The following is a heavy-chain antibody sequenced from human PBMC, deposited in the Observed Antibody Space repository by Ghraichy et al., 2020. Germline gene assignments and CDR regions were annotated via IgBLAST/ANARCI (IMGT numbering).Heavy chain of an antibody. CDR3: ARGPHNYGMDV. J-gene: IGHJ6*02. Sequence: SQTLSLTCAVYGGSFSGYYWSWIRQPPGKGLEWIGEIYHSGSTNYNPSLKSRVTVSVDTSMNQFSLKLSSVTAADTAVYYCARGPHNYGMDVWGQGTTVTVSS. CDR2: IYHSGST. V-gene: IGHV4-34*01. CDR1: GGSFSGYY.